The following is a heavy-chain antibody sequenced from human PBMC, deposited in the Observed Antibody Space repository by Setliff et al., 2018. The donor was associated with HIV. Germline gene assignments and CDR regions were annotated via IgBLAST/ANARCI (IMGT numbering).Heavy chain of an antibody. CDR1: GGSISSYC. Sequence: PSETLSLTCTVSGGSISSYCWNWIRQPAGEGLEWIGHSDTSGSTNYNPTLKSRVTMSVDTSKNKFSLRLTSVTAADTAVYYCARDKGYYYMDVWGKGITVTVSS. CDR3: ARDKGYYYMDV. V-gene: IGHV4-4*07. CDR2: SDTSGST. J-gene: IGHJ6*03.